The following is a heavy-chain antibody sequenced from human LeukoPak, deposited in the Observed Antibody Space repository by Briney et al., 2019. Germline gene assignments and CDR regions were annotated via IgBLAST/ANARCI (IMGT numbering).Heavy chain of an antibody. Sequence: ASVKVSCKASGGTFSSYVISWVRQAPGQGLEWMGWINPNSGGTNYAQKFQGRVTMTRDTSISTAYMELSRLRSDDTAVYYCARECLVGWFDPWGQGTLVTVSS. J-gene: IGHJ5*02. CDR2: INPNSGGT. CDR1: GGTFSSYV. D-gene: IGHD6-19*01. V-gene: IGHV1-2*02. CDR3: ARECLVGWFDP.